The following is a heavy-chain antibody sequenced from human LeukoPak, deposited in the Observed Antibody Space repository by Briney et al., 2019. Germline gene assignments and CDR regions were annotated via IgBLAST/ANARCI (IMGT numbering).Heavy chain of an antibody. D-gene: IGHD1-26*01. CDR2: ISSSSSYI. V-gene: IGHV3-21*01. CDR1: GFTFSRCS. CDR3: ARDPGGSYYFDY. J-gene: IGHJ4*02. Sequence: GGSLRLFCAVSGFTFSRCSKNWVRQAPGKGLEWVSSISSSSSYIYYADSVKGRFTISRDNAKNSVYLQMSSLRAEDTAVYYCARDPGGSYYFDYWGQGTLVTVSS.